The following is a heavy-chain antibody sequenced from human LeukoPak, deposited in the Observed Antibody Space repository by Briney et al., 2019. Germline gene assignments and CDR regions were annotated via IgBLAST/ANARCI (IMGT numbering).Heavy chain of an antibody. CDR3: AGDSVGFDS. D-gene: IGHD1-26*01. Sequence: SETLSLTCTVSGDSIRNYNWNWIRRPPGRGLEWIGLINYSGSANYNPSLTSRVTISVDTSKKQFSLKLRSVTTADTAVYFCAGDSVGFDSWGQGTLVTVSS. J-gene: IGHJ4*02. CDR1: GDSIRNYN. CDR2: INYSGSA. V-gene: IGHV4-59*01.